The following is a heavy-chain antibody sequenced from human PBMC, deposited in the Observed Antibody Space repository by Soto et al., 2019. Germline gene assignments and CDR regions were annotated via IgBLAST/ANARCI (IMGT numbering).Heavy chain of an antibody. CDR3: ARGSNDCSGGSCYSEEYFQH. Sequence: SETLSLTCTVSGGSISSYYWSWIRQPPGKGLEWIGYIYYSWSTNYNPSLKSRVTISVDTSKNQFSLKLSSVTAADTAVYYCARGSNDCSGGSCYSEEYFQHWGQGTLVTVSS. CDR2: IYYSWST. D-gene: IGHD2-15*01. CDR1: GGSISSYY. V-gene: IGHV4-59*01. J-gene: IGHJ1*01.